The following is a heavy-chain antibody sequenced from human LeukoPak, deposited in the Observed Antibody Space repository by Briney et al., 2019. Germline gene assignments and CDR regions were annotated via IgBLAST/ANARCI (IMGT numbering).Heavy chain of an antibody. CDR2: ISWNSGSI. CDR3: AKDGLRVEGCNSTSCYYDYYYYYMDV. J-gene: IGHJ6*03. CDR1: GFTFDDYA. D-gene: IGHD2-2*01. V-gene: IGHV3-9*01. Sequence: PGGSLRLSCAASGFTFDDYAMHWVRQAPGKGLEWVSGISWNSGSIGYADSVKGRFTISRDNAKNSLYLQMNSLRAEDTALYYCAKDGLRVEGCNSTSCYYDYYYYYMDVWGKGTTVTVSS.